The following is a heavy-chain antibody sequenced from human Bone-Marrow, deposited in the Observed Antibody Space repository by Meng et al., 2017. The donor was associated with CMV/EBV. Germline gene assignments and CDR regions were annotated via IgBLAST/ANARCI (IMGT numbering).Heavy chain of an antibody. J-gene: IGHJ5*02. D-gene: IGHD2-2*02. CDR2: ISAYNGNT. V-gene: IGHV1-18*01. CDR3: ARYLLPAAIPVEGNWFDP. CDR1: GYTFTSYG. Sequence: ASVKVSCKASGYTFTSYGISWVRQAPGQGLEWMGWISAYNGNTNYAQKLQGRVTMTTDTSTSTAYMELRSLRSDDTAVYYCARYLLPAAIPVEGNWFDPWGQGTRVTGYS.